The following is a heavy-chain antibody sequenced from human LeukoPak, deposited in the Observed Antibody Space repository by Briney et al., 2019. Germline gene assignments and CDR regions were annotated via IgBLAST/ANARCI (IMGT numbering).Heavy chain of an antibody. CDR1: GFTFSSYS. V-gene: IGHV3-21*01. CDR3: ARDLMAVAGTGFDY. D-gene: IGHD6-19*01. CDR2: ISRGGDYT. J-gene: IGHJ4*02. Sequence: GGSLRLSCAASGFTFSSYSMNWVRQAPGKGLEWLSSISRGGDYTYSEDSVKGRFTISRDNAKDSLYLQLNSLKTEDTAVYYCARDLMAVAGTGFDYWGQGTLVTVSS.